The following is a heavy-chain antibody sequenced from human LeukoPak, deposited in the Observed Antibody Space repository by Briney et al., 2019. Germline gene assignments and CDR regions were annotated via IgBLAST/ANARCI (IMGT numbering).Heavy chain of an antibody. D-gene: IGHD6-6*01. Sequence: PSETLSLTCTVSGASISGGGDYWSWIRQHPGEGLEWIGYIHNSGKTFYNPSLKSRVIISVDTSRNQFSLEVRSVTAADTAVYYCARGTWSSSIDYWGQGTLVTVSS. CDR2: IHNSGKT. V-gene: IGHV4-31*03. CDR3: ARGTWSSSIDY. J-gene: IGHJ4*02. CDR1: GASISGGGDY.